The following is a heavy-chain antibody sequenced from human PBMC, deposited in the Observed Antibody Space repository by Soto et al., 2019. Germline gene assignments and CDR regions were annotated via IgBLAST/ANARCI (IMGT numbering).Heavy chain of an antibody. Sequence: EVQLVESGGGLVQPGGSLRLSCAASGFTFSSYSMNWVRQAPGKGLEWVSYISSSSSTIYYADSVKGRFTISRDNAKNSLYLQMTSLRAEDTAVYYCASELGTSVYWGQGTLVTVSS. J-gene: IGHJ4*02. D-gene: IGHD7-27*01. V-gene: IGHV3-48*01. CDR1: GFTFSSYS. CDR3: ASELGTSVY. CDR2: ISSSSSTI.